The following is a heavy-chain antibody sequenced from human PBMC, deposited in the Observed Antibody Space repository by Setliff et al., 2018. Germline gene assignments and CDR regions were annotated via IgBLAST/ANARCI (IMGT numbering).Heavy chain of an antibody. D-gene: IGHD2-8*02. V-gene: IGHV4-59*08. CDR2: ISYTGST. CDR3: ARLSPYNTGPPFDY. Sequence: SETLSLTCTVSGGSISSYYWSWIRQSPGRGLEWIAYISYTGSTNYNPSLKSRVTISLDTSKNHFSLNLRSVTAADTAVYYCARLSPYNTGPPFDYWGQGTLVTVSS. J-gene: IGHJ4*02. CDR1: GGSISSYY.